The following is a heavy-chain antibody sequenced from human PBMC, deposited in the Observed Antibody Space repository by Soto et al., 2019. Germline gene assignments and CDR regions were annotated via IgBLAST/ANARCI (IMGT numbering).Heavy chain of an antibody. V-gene: IGHV3-30*03. Sequence: QVQLVESGGDVVQPGKSLRISCAASGFPFSSFGLHWVRQAPGKGPEWVAVISADGTQKFYADSVMGRFTISRDNLRNSLFLQMNSLGPADTAVYYCASTSHWGQGTQVTVSS. J-gene: IGHJ4*02. CDR1: GFPFSSFG. CDR2: ISADGTQK. CDR3: ASTSH.